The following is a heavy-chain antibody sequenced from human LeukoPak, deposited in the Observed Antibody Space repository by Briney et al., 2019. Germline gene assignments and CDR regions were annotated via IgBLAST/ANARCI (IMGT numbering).Heavy chain of an antibody. CDR3: ARVSGVYYYGMDV. Sequence: SETLSLTCTVSVGSISTYYWTWIRQPLGKGLEWIGYIYYSGSTYYNPSLKGRVTISLDTSKNQFSLKLSSVTAADTAVYYCARVSGVYYYGMDVWGQGTTVTVSS. CDR1: VGSISTYY. D-gene: IGHD2-8*01. J-gene: IGHJ6*02. CDR2: IYYSGST. V-gene: IGHV4-59*01.